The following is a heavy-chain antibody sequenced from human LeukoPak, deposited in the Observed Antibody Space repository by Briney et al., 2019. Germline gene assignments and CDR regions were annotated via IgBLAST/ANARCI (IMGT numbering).Heavy chain of an antibody. CDR2: IYYSGST. Sequence: PSETLSLTCTVSGGSISSYYWSWIRQPPGKGLEWIGYIYYSGSTNYNPSLKSRVTISVDTSKNQFSLKLSSVTAADTAVYYCARAIYDSSGYYWDAFDIWGQGTMVTVSS. V-gene: IGHV4-59*01. D-gene: IGHD3-22*01. CDR1: GGSISSYY. CDR3: ARAIYDSSGYYWDAFDI. J-gene: IGHJ3*02.